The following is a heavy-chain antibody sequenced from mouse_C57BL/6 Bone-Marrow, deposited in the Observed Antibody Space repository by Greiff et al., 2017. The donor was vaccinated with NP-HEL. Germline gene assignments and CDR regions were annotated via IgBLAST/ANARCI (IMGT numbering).Heavy chain of an antibody. CDR3: ARDGDYYGSRNYAMDY. D-gene: IGHD1-1*01. CDR2: ILPGSGST. V-gene: IGHV1-9*01. Sequence: VQLQQSGAELMKPGASVKLSCKATGYTFTGYWIEWVKQRPGHGLEWIGEILPGSGSTNYNEKFKGKATFTADTSSNTAYMQLSSLTTEDSAIYYCARDGDYYGSRNYAMDYWGQGTSVTVSS. CDR1: GYTFTGYW. J-gene: IGHJ4*01.